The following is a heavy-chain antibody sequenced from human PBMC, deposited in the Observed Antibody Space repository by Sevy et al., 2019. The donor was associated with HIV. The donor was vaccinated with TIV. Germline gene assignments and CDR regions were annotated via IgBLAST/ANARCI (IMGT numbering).Heavy chain of an antibody. V-gene: IGHV3-9*01. D-gene: IGHD1-26*01. CDR2: ISWSSGNI. Sequence: SLRLSCAASGFTFDDYTMNWVRQAPGKGLEGVSGISWSSGNIAYADSVEGRFTISRDKAKNSLYLQMNSLRVEDTALYYCVKDRSGSYSFDYWGQGTLVTVSS. J-gene: IGHJ4*02. CDR1: GFTFDDYT. CDR3: VKDRSGSYSFDY.